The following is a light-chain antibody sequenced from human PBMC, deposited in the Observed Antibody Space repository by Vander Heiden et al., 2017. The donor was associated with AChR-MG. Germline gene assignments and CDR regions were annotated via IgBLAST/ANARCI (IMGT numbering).Light chain of an antibody. CDR3: SSYTSSSTPWV. J-gene: IGLJ3*02. V-gene: IGLV2-14*01. CDR2: DVS. Sequence: QSALTQPASVSGSPGQSITISCPATSSDVGGFNYVFWYQQHPGKAPKLMIYDVSKRPSGVSNRFSGSKSGNTASLTISGLQAEDEADYYCSSYTSSSTPWVFGGGTKLTVL. CDR1: SSDVGGFNY.